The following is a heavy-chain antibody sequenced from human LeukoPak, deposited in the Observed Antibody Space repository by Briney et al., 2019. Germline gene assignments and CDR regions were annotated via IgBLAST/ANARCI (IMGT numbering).Heavy chain of an antibody. CDR2: IYYSGST. CDR1: GGSISSYY. CDR3: ARDRKVFAY. Sequence: PSETLSLTCTVSGGSISSYYWSWIRQPPGKGLEWIGYIYYSGSTNYNPSLKSRVTISVDTSKNQFSLKLSSVTAADTAVYYCARDRKVFAYWGQGTLVTVSS. D-gene: IGHD1-14*01. V-gene: IGHV4-59*01. J-gene: IGHJ4*02.